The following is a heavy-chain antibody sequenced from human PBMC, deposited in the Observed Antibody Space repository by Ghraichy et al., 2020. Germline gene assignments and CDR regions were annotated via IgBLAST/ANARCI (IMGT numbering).Heavy chain of an antibody. Sequence: SETLSLTCSVSGGSISDSSYYLGWIRQPPGNGLEWIGTIYYSGSTFYNPSLKSRVIISVDTSKNQFSLKLNSVTAADTAFYYCARHIAVIRQGCDPWGQGSLVTVSS. CDR1: GGSISDSSYY. V-gene: IGHV4-39*01. CDR2: IYYSGST. CDR3: ARHIAVIRQGCDP. D-gene: IGHD6-19*01. J-gene: IGHJ5*02.